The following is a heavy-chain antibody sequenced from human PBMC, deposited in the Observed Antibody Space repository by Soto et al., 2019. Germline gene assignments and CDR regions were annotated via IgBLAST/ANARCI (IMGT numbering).Heavy chain of an antibody. J-gene: IGHJ5*02. D-gene: IGHD4-17*01. CDR1: GFTFSGYA. V-gene: IGHV3-23*01. CDR2: ISGSGGST. CDR3: AKDIDYGDYDWFDH. Sequence: GGSLRLSCAASGFTFSGYAMSWVRRAPGKGLEWVSAISGSGGSTYYADSVKARFTISRDNSKNTLYRQMNSLRAEDTAVYYCAKDIDYGDYDWFDHWGQGTLVTVSS.